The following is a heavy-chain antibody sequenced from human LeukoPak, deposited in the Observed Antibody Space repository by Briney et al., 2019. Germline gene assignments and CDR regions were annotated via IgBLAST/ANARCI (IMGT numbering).Heavy chain of an antibody. Sequence: PSETLSLTCTVSGGSISSSSYYWGWIRQPPGKGLEWIGSIYYSGSTYYNPSLKSRVTISVDTSKNQFSLKLSSVAAADTAVYYCARHPTYYYDSSGYPYFDYWGQGTLVTVSS. CDR2: IYYSGST. V-gene: IGHV4-39*01. CDR1: GGSISSSSYY. J-gene: IGHJ4*02. CDR3: ARHPTYYYDSSGYPYFDY. D-gene: IGHD3-22*01.